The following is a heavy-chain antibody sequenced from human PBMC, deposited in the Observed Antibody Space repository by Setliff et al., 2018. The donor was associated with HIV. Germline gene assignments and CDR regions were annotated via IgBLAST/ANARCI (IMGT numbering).Heavy chain of an antibody. J-gene: IGHJ4*02. V-gene: IGHV3-30*02. D-gene: IGHD2-8*02. CDR1: GFIFSTFP. Sequence: GGSLRLSCAASGFIFSTFPMHWVRQAPGKGLEWVAFIRYDGTNKYYADSVKGRFTISRDNSKSTLYLQMNSLRPEDTAVYYCAKDRDIILAGILDYWGQGTLVTVSS. CDR2: IRYDGTNK. CDR3: AKDRDIILAGILDY.